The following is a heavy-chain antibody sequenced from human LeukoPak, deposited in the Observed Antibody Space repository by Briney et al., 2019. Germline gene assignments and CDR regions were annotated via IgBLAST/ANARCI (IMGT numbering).Heavy chain of an antibody. CDR2: IYYSGST. J-gene: IGHJ6*02. D-gene: IGHD3-3*01. CDR3: ARGPHGDFGVVNQSYYYYGMDV. CDR1: GGSISSSSYY. Sequence: PSETLSLTCTVSGGSISSSSYYWGWIRQPPGKGLEWIGSIYYSGSTYYNPSLKSRVTISVDTSKNQFSLKLSSVTAADTAVYYCARGPHGDFGVVNQSYYYYGMDVWGQGTTVTVSS. V-gene: IGHV4-39*01.